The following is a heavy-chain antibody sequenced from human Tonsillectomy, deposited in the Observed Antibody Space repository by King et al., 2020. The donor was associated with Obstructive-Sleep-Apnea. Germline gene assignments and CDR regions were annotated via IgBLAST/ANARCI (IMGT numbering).Heavy chain of an antibody. CDR1: GFTFSSYS. V-gene: IGHV3-21*01. CDR3: ARAGSGSYSHY. CDR2: ISSSSSYI. J-gene: IGHJ4*02. Sequence: VQLVESGGGLVKPGGSLRLSCAASGFTFSSYSMNWVRQAPGKGLEWVSSISSSSSYIYYADSVKGRFTISRDNAKNSLYLQMNSLGAEDTAVYYCARAGSGSYSHYWGQGTLVTVSS. D-gene: IGHD3-10*01.